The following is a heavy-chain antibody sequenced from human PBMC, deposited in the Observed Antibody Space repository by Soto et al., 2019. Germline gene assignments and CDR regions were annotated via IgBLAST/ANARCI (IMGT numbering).Heavy chain of an antibody. CDR1: GDSVSGNSAS. CDR3: ARDKAYNWNYYFDY. CDR2: TYYRSKWYN. V-gene: IGHV6-1*01. J-gene: IGHJ4*02. D-gene: IGHD1-7*01. Sequence: SLTLSLTCASSGDSVSGNSASWNWIRQSPSRGLEWLGRTYYRSKWYNDYAVSVKSRITINPDTSKNQFSLQLNSVTPEDTAVYYCARDKAYNWNYYFDYWGQGTLVTVSS.